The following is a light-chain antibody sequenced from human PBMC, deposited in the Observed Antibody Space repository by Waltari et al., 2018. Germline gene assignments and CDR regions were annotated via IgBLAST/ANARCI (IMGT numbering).Light chain of an antibody. CDR3: QQFNSYPWT. CDR1: QGVSSA. CDR2: DAS. Sequence: AIQLTKSPSSLSASVGDRVTITCRTSQGVSSALDWYQQKPGQPHKLLMYDASILDSGVPSMFSGSGSGADFTLTISSLQPDDFATYYCQQFNSYPWTFGRGTKVEI. J-gene: IGKJ1*01. V-gene: IGKV1-13*02.